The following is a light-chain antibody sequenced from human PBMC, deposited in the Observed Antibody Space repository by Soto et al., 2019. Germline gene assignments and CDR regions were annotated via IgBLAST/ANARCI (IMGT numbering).Light chain of an antibody. J-gene: IGKJ3*01. Sequence: IVLTQSPATLSLSPGERATLSCRASQSVNSYLAWYQQKPGQAPRLLIYDASNRATGIPARFSGSGSGTDFTLTISSLEPEDFAVYYCQSATFGPGTKVDIK. V-gene: IGKV3-11*01. CDR2: DAS. CDR1: QSVNSY. CDR3: QSAT.